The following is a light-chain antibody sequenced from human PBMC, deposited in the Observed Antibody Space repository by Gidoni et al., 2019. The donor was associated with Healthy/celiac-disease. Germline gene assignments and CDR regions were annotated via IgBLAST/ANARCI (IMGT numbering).Light chain of an antibody. V-gene: IGLV2-14*01. CDR3: SSYTSSSTSYV. CDR1: SSDVGGYNY. Sequence: QSALTQPASVSGSPGQSITISCTGTSSDVGGYNYVSWYQYHPGKAPKLIIYEVSNRPSGVSYRFSGSKSGNTASLPISGLQAEDEADYYCSSYTSSSTSYVFGSGTMVTVL. CDR2: EVS. J-gene: IGLJ1*01.